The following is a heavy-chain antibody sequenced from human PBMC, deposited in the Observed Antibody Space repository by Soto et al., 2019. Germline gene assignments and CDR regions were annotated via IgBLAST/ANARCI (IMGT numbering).Heavy chain of an antibody. CDR1: GFSLTTSGVG. Sequence: QITLNESGPTVVRPTETLTLTCRFSGFSLTTSGVGVGWISQSPGKAPEWLALIYWDDDKRYSASLKSRLTITKDTYKNQVVLTVSDLDPTDTATYYCSHRVLRTVFGLVTTTAIYFDFWGQGTPVAVSS. CDR3: SHRVLRTVFGLVTTTAIYFDF. D-gene: IGHD3-3*01. J-gene: IGHJ4*02. V-gene: IGHV2-5*02. CDR2: IYWDDDK.